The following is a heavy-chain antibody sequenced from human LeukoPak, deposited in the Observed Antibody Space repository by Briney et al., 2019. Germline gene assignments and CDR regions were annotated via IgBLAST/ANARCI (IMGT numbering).Heavy chain of an antibody. Sequence: SETLSLTCAVYGGSFSGYYWRWIRQPPGKGLEWIGEINHSGSTNYNPPLQSRVTISVDTSKNQFPLQLSSVSAADTAVYYCARVHGPRYCSGGSCYPRWFDPWGQGTLVTVSS. V-gene: IGHV4-34*01. CDR3: ARVHGPRYCSGGSCYPRWFDP. CDR2: INHSGST. D-gene: IGHD2-15*01. CDR1: GGSFSGYY. J-gene: IGHJ5*02.